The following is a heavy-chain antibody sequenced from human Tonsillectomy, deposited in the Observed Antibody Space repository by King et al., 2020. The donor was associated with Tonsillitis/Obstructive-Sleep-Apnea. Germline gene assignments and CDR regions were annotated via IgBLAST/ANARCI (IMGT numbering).Heavy chain of an antibody. D-gene: IGHD3-10*01. V-gene: IGHV5-10-1*01. Sequence: QLVQSGAEGKKPGESLRISCKGSGYSFTSYWISWVRQMPGKGLEWMGMIDPSASYTNYSPSFQVHVTISADKSITTAYLQWSSPKASDTAMYYCARMTEVQGVITDNWFDPWGQGTLVTVSS. CDR2: IDPSASYT. J-gene: IGHJ5*02. CDR3: ARMTEVQGVITDNWFDP. CDR1: GYSFTSYW.